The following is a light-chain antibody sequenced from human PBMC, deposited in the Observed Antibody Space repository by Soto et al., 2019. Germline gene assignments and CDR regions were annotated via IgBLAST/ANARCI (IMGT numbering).Light chain of an antibody. CDR2: DAS. J-gene: IGKJ1*01. CDR3: QQYHSYWT. V-gene: IGKV1-5*01. CDR1: QSISFW. Sequence: DIQMTQSPSTLSGSVGDRVTITCRANQSISFWLAWYQQKPGKAPKVLIYDASSLESGVPQRFSGSGSGTEFTLTISSLQTDDFSTYYCQQYHSYWTFGQGTKVDI.